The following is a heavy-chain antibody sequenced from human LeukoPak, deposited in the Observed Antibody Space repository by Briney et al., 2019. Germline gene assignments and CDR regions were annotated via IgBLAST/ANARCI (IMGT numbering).Heavy chain of an antibody. CDR2: IYYTGDT. D-gene: IGHD3-22*01. CDR3: ARHASYFYSSPYAD. CDR1: PLSVTNYY. Sequence: SETLSLTCAVSPLSVTNYYWSWIRQPPGKGLEWIGYIYYTGDTNYNPSLKSRVTLSLDTSKNQFSLRLNSVTATDTAVYYCARHASYFYSSPYADWGQGTLVTVSS. J-gene: IGHJ4*02. V-gene: IGHV4-59*08.